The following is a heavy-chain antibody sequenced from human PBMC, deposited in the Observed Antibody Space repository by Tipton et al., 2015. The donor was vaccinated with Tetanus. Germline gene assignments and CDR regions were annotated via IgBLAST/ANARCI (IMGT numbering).Heavy chain of an antibody. Sequence: QLVQSGAEVKKPGASVKVSCKSSGYIFTAYYMHWVRQAPGQGLEWMGWINPNSGDTNYPQKFQGRVTMTRDTSITTAYMELSRLRPEGTAVYYCAKDLAAYCGGDCFSFDYWGQGTLVTVSP. V-gene: IGHV1-2*02. J-gene: IGHJ4*02. CDR2: INPNSGDT. D-gene: IGHD2-21*02. CDR3: AKDLAAYCGGDCFSFDY. CDR1: GYIFTAYY.